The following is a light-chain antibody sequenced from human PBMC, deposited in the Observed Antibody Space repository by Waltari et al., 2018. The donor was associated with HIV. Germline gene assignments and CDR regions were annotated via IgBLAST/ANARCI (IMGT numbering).Light chain of an antibody. CDR2: EVS. CDR3: SSYTSSSTLRV. Sequence: QSALTQPASVSALSGQSITISCTGTSSDVGGYNYVSWYQQHPGKAPKLMIYEVSNRPSGVSNRFSGSKSGNTASLTISGLQAEDEADYYCSSYTSSSTLRVFGGGTKLTVL. J-gene: IGLJ3*02. CDR1: SSDVGGYNY. V-gene: IGLV2-14*01.